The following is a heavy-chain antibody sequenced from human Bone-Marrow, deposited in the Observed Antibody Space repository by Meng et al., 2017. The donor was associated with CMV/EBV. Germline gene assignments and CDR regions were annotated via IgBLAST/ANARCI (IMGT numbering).Heavy chain of an antibody. V-gene: IGHV3-11*01. J-gene: IGHJ5*02. Sequence: GESLKISCAASEFTFSDYYMSWIRQAPGKGPEWLSYISGSSTTTYYADSVKGRFTISRDNAKKSLYLQMNSLRAEDTAVYYCARAYNVPGWFDPWGQGTPVTVYS. CDR3: ARAYNVPGWFDP. D-gene: IGHD1-14*01. CDR1: EFTFSDYY. CDR2: ISGSSTTT.